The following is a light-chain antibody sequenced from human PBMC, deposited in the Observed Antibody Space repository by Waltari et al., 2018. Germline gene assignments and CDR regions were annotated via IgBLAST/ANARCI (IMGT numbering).Light chain of an antibody. CDR3: CSYAGSSSLV. J-gene: IGLJ2*01. V-gene: IGLV2-23*02. CDR1: SSDIGTYKE. Sequence: SALTQPASVSGSPGQSITISCTGTSSDIGTYKEVSWYQQYPGKAPKLMIYDVTKRPSGVSDRFSGSKSGNTASLTISGLQAEDEADYYCCSYAGSSSLVFGGGTKLTVL. CDR2: DVT.